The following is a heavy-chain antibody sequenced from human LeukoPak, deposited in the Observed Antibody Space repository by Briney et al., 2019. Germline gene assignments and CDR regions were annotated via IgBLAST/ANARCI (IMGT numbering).Heavy chain of an antibody. D-gene: IGHD3-10*01. CDR3: ARGGGVRGVIINYYYYYMDV. Sequence: SETLSLTRAVYGGSFSGYYWSWIRQPPGKGLEWIGEINHSGSTNYNPSLKSRVTISVDTSKNQFSLKLSSVTAADTAVYYCARGGGVRGVIINYYYYYMDVWGKGTTVTVSS. V-gene: IGHV4-34*01. J-gene: IGHJ6*03. CDR1: GGSFSGYY. CDR2: INHSGST.